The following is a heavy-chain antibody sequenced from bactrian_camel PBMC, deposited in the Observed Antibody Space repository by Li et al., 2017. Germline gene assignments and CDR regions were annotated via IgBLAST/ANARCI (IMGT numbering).Heavy chain of an antibody. CDR2: IDKDGAT. CDR3: AAEGGRCPAPPFNY. D-gene: IGHD5*01. CDR1: TTTAHYTNNLFC. V-gene: IGHV3S6*01. Sequence: HVNLVESGGGSARAGGSLRLSCSFSTTTAHYTNNLFCMAWFREPPGKAREGLAGIDKDGATTYADSVKGRFTISRDKDKNTMYLQMTNLKTEDTAVYYCAAEGGRCPAPPFNYWGQGTQVTVS. J-gene: IGHJ4*01.